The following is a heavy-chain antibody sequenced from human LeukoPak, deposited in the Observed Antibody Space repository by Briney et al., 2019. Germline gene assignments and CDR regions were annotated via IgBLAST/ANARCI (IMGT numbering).Heavy chain of an antibody. V-gene: IGHV3-30*03. CDR3: ARGGLREYSPDY. Sequence: PGGSLRLSCAASGFTFSSYGMHWVRQAPGKGLEWVAVISYDGSNKYYADSVKGRFTISRDNSKNTLYLQMNSLRSEDTAVYYCARGGLREYSPDYWGQGTLVTVSS. CDR2: ISYDGSNK. J-gene: IGHJ4*02. CDR1: GFTFSSYG. D-gene: IGHD6-6*01.